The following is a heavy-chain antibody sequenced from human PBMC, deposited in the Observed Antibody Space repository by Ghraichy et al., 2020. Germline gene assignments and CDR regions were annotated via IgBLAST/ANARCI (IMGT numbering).Heavy chain of an antibody. J-gene: IGHJ5*02. CDR1: GGSISSYY. V-gene: IGHV4-4*07. CDR3: ARDLIVVVPAAIGEVCWFDP. CDR2: IYTSGST. Sequence: SETLSLTCTVSGGSISSYYWSWIRQPAGKGLEWIGRIYTSGSTNYNPSLKSRVTMSVDTSKNQFSLKLSSVTAADTAVYYCARDLIVVVPAAIGEVCWFDPWGQGTLVTVSS. D-gene: IGHD2-2*02.